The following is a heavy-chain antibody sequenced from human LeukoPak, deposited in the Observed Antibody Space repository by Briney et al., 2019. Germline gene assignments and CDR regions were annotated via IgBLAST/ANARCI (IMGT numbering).Heavy chain of an antibody. D-gene: IGHD3-10*01. J-gene: IGHJ3*02. V-gene: IGHV1-18*01. CDR3: ARGGSRSRRGDDAFDI. CDR1: GYTFTNYA. CDR2: ISAYNGNT. Sequence: ASVKVSCKASGYTFTNYAMNWVRQAPGQGLEWMGWISAYNGNTELAQKFQGRVTLATDASTSTAYVELRSLTSDNTAVYFCARGGSRSRRGDDAFDIWGQGTMVTVSS.